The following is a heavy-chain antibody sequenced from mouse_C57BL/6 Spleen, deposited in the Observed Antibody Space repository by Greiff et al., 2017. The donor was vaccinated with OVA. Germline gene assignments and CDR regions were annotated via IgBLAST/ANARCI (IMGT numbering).Heavy chain of an antibody. J-gene: IGHJ2*01. V-gene: IGHV5-17*01. Sequence: DVMLVESGGGLVKPGGSLKLSCAASGFTFSDYGMHWVRQAPEKGLEWVAYISSGSSTIYYADTVKGRFTISRDNAKNTLFLQMTSLRSEDTAMYYCARRDYDLGYYFDYWGQGTTLTVSS. CDR2: ISSGSSTI. D-gene: IGHD2-4*01. CDR1: GFTFSDYG. CDR3: ARRDYDLGYYFDY.